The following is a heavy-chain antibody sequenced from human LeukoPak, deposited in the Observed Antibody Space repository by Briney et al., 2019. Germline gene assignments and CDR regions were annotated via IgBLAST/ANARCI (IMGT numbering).Heavy chain of an antibody. CDR2: INHSGST. CDR1: GGSFSGYY. D-gene: IGHD3-10*01. Sequence: SETLSLTCAVYGGSFSGYYWSWIRQPPGKGLEWIGEINHSGSTNYNPSLKSRVTISVDTSKNQFSLKLSSVTAADTAVYYCARGRAYYYAPSIIDYWGQGTLVTVSS. J-gene: IGHJ4*02. V-gene: IGHV4-34*01. CDR3: ARGRAYYYAPSIIDY.